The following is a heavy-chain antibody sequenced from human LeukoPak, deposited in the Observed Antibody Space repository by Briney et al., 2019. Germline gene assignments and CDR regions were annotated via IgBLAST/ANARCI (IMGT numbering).Heavy chain of an antibody. CDR1: GFTFDDYA. J-gene: IGHJ5*02. V-gene: IGHV3-9*01. D-gene: IGHD4-17*01. Sequence: GGSLRLSCAASGFTFDDYAMHWVRQAPGKGLEWVSGISWNSGSIGYADSVKGRFTISRDNAKNSLYLQMNSLRAEDTALYYCAKGEYGDYNLSWFDPWGQGTLVTVSS. CDR2: ISWNSGSI. CDR3: AKGEYGDYNLSWFDP.